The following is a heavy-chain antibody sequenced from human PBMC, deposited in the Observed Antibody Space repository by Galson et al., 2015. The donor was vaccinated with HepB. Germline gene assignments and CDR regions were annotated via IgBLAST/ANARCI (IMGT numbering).Heavy chain of an antibody. J-gene: IGHJ6*02. V-gene: IGHV3-30*18. Sequence: SLRLSCAASGVTFSSYGMHWVRQAPGKGLEWVAVISYDGYNKQYGDSVKGRFTISRDNSKNTLYLQMNSLRAEDTAVYYCAKDPSGNNYGLYYYYYGMDVWGQGTTVTVSS. CDR1: GVTFSSYG. CDR2: ISYDGYNK. D-gene: IGHD5-18*01. CDR3: AKDPSGNNYGLYYYYYGMDV.